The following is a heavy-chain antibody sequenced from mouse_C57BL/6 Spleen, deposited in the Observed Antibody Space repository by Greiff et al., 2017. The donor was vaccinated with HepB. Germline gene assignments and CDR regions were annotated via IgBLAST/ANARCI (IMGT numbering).Heavy chain of an antibody. V-gene: IGHV1-50*01. J-gene: IGHJ2*01. CDR3: ARWSSANGYFDY. CDR2: IDPSDSYT. D-gene: IGHD3-2*02. CDR1: GYTFTSYW. Sequence: QVQLQQPGAELVKPGASVKLSCKASGYTFTSYWMQWVKQRPGQGLEWIGEIDPSDSYTNYNQKFKGKATLTVDTSSSTAYMQLSSLTSEDSAVYYCARWSSANGYFDYWGQGTTLTVSS.